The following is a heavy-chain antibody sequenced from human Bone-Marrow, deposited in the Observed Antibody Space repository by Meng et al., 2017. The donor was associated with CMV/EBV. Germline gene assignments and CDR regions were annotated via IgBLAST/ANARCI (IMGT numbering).Heavy chain of an antibody. CDR2: ISSSSSYI. Sequence: GGSLRLSCAASGFTFSSYSMNWVRQAPGKGLEWVSSISSSSSYIYYADSVKGRFTISRDNTKNSLYLQTNSLRAEDTAVYYCARVHKWLQSRGYYYGLDVWGQGTTVTVSS. V-gene: IGHV3-21*06. D-gene: IGHD5-24*01. CDR1: GFTFSSYS. J-gene: IGHJ6*02. CDR3: ARVHKWLQSRGYYYGLDV.